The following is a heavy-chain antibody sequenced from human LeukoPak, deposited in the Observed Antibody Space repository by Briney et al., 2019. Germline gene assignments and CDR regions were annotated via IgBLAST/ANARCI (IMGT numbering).Heavy chain of an antibody. J-gene: IGHJ4*02. CDR2: INPNSGGT. CDR1: GYTFTGYY. Sequence: ASVKVSCKASGYTFTGYYMHWVRQAPGQGLEWMGRINPNSGGTNYAQKFQGRVTMTRDTSISTAYMELSSLRSEDTAVYYCARDYYDSSGYKQFDYWGQGTLVTVSS. CDR3: ARDYYDSSGYKQFDY. V-gene: IGHV1-2*06. D-gene: IGHD3-22*01.